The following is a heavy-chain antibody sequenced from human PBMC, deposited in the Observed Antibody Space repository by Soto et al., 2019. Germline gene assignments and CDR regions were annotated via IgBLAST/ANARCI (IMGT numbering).Heavy chain of an antibody. CDR1: GGSISSYY. Sequence: SSETLSLTCTVSGGSISSYYWSWIRQPAGKGLEWIGRIYTSGSTNYNPSLKSRVTMSVDTSKNQFSLKLSSVTAADTAVYYCARDLEYYYDSSGYYSYYYYGMDVWGQGTTVTVSS. CDR3: ARDLEYYYDSSGYYSYYYYGMDV. J-gene: IGHJ6*02. CDR2: IYTSGST. D-gene: IGHD3-22*01. V-gene: IGHV4-4*07.